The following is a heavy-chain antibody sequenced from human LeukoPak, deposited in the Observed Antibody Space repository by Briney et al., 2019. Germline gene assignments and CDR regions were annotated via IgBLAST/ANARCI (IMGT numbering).Heavy chain of an antibody. CDR3: AHGSMYQLDY. CDR2: ISVSGNT. D-gene: IGHD2-2*01. V-gene: IGHV3-23*01. Sequence: SGGSLRLSCAASGFTLSSYAMSWVRQGPGKGLEWVSAISVSGNTYHADSVKGRFTISRDNAKNTLYLQMNSLRAEDTAVYYCAHGSMYQLDYWGQGTLVTVSS. J-gene: IGHJ4*02. CDR1: GFTLSSYA.